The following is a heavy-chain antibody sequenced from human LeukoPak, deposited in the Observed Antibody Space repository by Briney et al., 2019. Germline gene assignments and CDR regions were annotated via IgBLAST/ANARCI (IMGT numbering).Heavy chain of an antibody. D-gene: IGHD6-6*01. CDR2: INWNGGRT. J-gene: IGHJ4*02. Sequence: GGSLRLSCVASGFNFGDYGLSWVRQAPGKGLEWVSDINWNGGRTLYADSVKGRFSTSRDDAKNSLYLQMNSLRAEDTAVYYCARGLSGYSSSLGYWGQGTLVTVSS. V-gene: IGHV3-20*04. CDR1: GFNFGDYG. CDR3: ARGLSGYSSSLGY.